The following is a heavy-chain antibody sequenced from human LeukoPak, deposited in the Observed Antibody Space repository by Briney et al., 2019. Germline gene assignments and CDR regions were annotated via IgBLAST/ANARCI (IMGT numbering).Heavy chain of an antibody. CDR3: ANLSIDY. V-gene: IGHV4-34*01. CDR1: GGSFSGNC. Sequence: SETLSLTCGVYGGSFSGNCWTWIRQPPGKGLEWIGEINHSGSANYNPSLKSRVTISVDTSKNQFSLKLNSVTAADTAVYYCANLSIDYWGQGILVTVSS. CDR2: INHSGSA. D-gene: IGHD3-16*02. J-gene: IGHJ4*02.